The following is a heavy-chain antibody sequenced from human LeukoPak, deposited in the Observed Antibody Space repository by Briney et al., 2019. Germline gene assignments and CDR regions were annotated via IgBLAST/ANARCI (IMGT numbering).Heavy chain of an antibody. CDR3: AKPLTYYYGSGNDC. J-gene: IGHJ4*02. D-gene: IGHD3-10*01. Sequence: GGSLTLSCAPSGFTFSSYAMRGVRQAPGKALEWVSAISCSGGTTDYAASVKGRFTISRDNTKNSLYLQMNSLTAEDTAVYYCAKPLTYYYGSGNDCWGQGTLVTASS. CDR1: GFTFSSYA. CDR2: ISCSGGTT. V-gene: IGHV3-23*01.